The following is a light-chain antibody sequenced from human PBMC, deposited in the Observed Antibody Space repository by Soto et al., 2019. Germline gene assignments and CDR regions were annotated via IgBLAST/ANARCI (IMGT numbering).Light chain of an antibody. V-gene: IGKV3-15*01. CDR2: AAS. Sequence: EIVMTQSPATLSVSPGERATLSCRASQSVRTDLAWYQQKPGQPPRLLIYAASTRATGVPARFSGSGSGTEFTLTISSLQSEDFGVYYCQQYNNWPPWTFGQGTKVDIK. J-gene: IGKJ1*01. CDR1: QSVRTD. CDR3: QQYNNWPPWT.